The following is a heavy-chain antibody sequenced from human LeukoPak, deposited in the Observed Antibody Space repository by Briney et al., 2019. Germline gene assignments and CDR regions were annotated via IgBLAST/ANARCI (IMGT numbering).Heavy chain of an antibody. D-gene: IGHD1-26*01. CDR3: ARGVVGAKMGD. CDR1: GYSISSGYY. CDR2: IYHSGST. Sequence: SETLSLTCAVSGYSISSGYYWGWIRQPPGKGLEWIGSIYHSGSTYYNPSLKSRVSISVDTSKNQFSLKLSSVTAADTAVYYCARGVVGAKMGDWGQGTLVTVSS. J-gene: IGHJ4*02. V-gene: IGHV4-38-2*01.